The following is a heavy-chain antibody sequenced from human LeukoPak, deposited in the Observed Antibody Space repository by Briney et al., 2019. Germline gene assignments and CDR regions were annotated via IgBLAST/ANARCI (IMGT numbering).Heavy chain of an antibody. Sequence: ASVKVSCKASGYTFSNYDINWVRQATGQGLEWMGWMSPNNGKTGYAQNFQGRVTMTRGTSISTAYMELRRLRIEDTAVYYCARGPPESSSSDSWGQGTLVTVSS. V-gene: IGHV1-8*01. CDR3: ARGPPESSSSDS. CDR2: MSPNNGKT. D-gene: IGHD6-13*01. J-gene: IGHJ4*02. CDR1: GYTFSNYD.